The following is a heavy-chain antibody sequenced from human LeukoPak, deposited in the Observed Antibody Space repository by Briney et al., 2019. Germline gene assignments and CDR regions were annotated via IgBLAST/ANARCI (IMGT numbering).Heavy chain of an antibody. Sequence: PGRSLTLSCAASGFTFNSYGIHWVRQAPGKGLEWVSSISSSSSYIYYADSVKGRFTISRGNAKNSLYLQMNSLRAEDTAVYYCARGVDIVATIDYWGQGTLVTVSS. CDR3: ARGVDIVATIDY. J-gene: IGHJ4*02. CDR1: GFTFNSYG. CDR2: ISSSSSYI. D-gene: IGHD5-12*01. V-gene: IGHV3-21*01.